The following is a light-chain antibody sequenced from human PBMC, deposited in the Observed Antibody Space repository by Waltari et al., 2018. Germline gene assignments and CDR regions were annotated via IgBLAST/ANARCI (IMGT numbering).Light chain of an antibody. J-gene: IGLJ3*02. V-gene: IGLV10-54*04. CDR1: NDNVGNQG. CDR3: SAWDTSLNAWV. CDR2: RNN. Sequence: QAGLTQPPSVSKGLSQTATLTCTGNNDNVGNQGAAWLQHHQGHPPKPLSFRNNNRPSGISERFSASRSGNTASLTITGLQPEDEAVYYCSAWDTSLNAWVFGGGTKVTVL.